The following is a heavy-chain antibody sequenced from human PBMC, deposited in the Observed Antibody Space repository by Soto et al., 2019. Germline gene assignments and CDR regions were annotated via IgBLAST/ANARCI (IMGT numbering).Heavy chain of an antibody. Sequence: KGAGCMSVDYWIGWMRQMPGKGLEWMGRINPSDSYTKYSPSFEGHVTISVDKSITTAHLQWSSLKASDTAMYYCARNLGDGMDVWGQGTTVTVSS. CDR1: GCMSVDYW. V-gene: IGHV5-10-1*01. CDR3: ARNLGDGMDV. CDR2: INPSDSYT. J-gene: IGHJ6*02. D-gene: IGHD3-16*01.